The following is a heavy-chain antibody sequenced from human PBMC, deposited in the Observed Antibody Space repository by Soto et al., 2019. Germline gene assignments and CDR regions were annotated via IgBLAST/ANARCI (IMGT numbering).Heavy chain of an antibody. V-gene: IGHV1-8*01. CDR2: MNPNSGNT. CDR1: GYTFTSYD. D-gene: IGHD3-3*01. CDR3: AREDYDFWSGYPPNGMDV. Sequence: QVQLVQSGAEVKKPGASVKVSCKASGYTFTSYDINWVRQATGQGLEWMGWMNPNSGNTGYAQKFQGRVTMTRSTSISTAYMELSSLRSEDTAVYYCAREDYDFWSGYPPNGMDVWGQGTTVTVSS. J-gene: IGHJ6*02.